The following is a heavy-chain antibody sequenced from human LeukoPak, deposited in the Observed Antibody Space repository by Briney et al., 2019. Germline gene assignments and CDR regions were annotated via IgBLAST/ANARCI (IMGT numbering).Heavy chain of an antibody. CDR1: GGSISSSSYY. D-gene: IGHD5-24*01. J-gene: IGHJ4*02. CDR3: ARQLRWLQFAAQIDY. CDR2: IYYSGST. Sequence: SETLSLTCTVSGGSISSSSYYWGWIRQPPGKGLEWIGSIYYSGSTYYNPSLKSRVTISVDTSKNQFSLKLSSMTAADTAVYYCARQLRWLQFAAQIDYWGQGTLVTVSS. V-gene: IGHV4-39*01.